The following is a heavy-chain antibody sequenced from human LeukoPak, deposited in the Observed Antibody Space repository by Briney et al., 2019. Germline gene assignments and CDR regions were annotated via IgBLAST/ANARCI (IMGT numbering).Heavy chain of an antibody. CDR1: GGSMSTYY. D-gene: IGHD1-14*01. J-gene: IGHJ4*02. CDR2: IYYTGST. Sequence: SETLSLTCTVSGGSMSTYYWTWLRQPPGKALEWIGFIYYTGSTNYNPSLKSRVTISVDTSKNQFSLKLSSVTAADTAVYYCAGMRITTPTVRTLDYWGQGTLVTVSS. V-gene: IGHV4-59*01. CDR3: AGMRITTPTVRTLDY.